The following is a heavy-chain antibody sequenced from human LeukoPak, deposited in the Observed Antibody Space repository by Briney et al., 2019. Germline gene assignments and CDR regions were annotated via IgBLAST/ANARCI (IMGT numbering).Heavy chain of an antibody. CDR1: GFTFDDYA. V-gene: IGHV3-9*03. Sequence: GGSLRLSCAASGFTFDDYAMHWVRQAPGKGLEWVSGISWNSGSIGYADSVKGRFTISRDNAKNSLYLQMNSLRAEDMALYYCAKDSSAIVGATLGYFDYWGQGTLVTVSS. D-gene: IGHD1-26*01. CDR2: ISWNSGSI. CDR3: AKDSSAIVGATLGYFDY. J-gene: IGHJ4*02.